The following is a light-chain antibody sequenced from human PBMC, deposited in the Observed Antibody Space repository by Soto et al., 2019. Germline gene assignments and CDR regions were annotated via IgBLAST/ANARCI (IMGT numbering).Light chain of an antibody. CDR1: QSVSNN. Sequence: EIVMTQSAATLSVSPGERATLSCRASQSVSNNLAWYQQKPGQAPRLLIYGASTRATGIPARCSGSGSGTEFTRTISSLQSEDFAVYYCQQYNNWPPWTFGQGTKVEIK. J-gene: IGKJ1*01. V-gene: IGKV3-15*01. CDR3: QQYNNWPPWT. CDR2: GAS.